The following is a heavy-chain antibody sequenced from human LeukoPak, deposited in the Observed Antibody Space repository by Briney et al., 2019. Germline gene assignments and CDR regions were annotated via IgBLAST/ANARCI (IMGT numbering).Heavy chain of an antibody. J-gene: IGHJ4*02. D-gene: IGHD5-12*01. CDR2: INGDGSSI. V-gene: IGHV3-74*01. CDR1: GFTFSNYW. Sequence: GGSLRLSCAGSGFTFSNYWMHWVRQAPGKGLVWVSRINGDGSSISYADSVKGRFTISRDNAKNTLYLQINRLRAEDTAVFYCARGPSGSAYGLFDYWGQGTLVTVSS. CDR3: ARGPSGSAYGLFDY.